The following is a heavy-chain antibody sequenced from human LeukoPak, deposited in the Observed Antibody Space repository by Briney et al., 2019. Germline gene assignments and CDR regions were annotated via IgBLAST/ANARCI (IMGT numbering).Heavy chain of an antibody. V-gene: IGHV4-59*01. J-gene: IGHJ5*02. Sequence: SETLSLTCTVSGGSISNYYWSWIRQPPGKGLEWIGYISYSGSTNYNPSLRSRVTISVDTSKNQFSLKLSSVTAADTAVYYCARADEYYYDSSGYYYVRGWFDPWGQGTLVTVSS. CDR3: ARADEYYYDSSGYYYVRGWFDP. CDR1: GGSISNYY. D-gene: IGHD3-22*01. CDR2: ISYSGST.